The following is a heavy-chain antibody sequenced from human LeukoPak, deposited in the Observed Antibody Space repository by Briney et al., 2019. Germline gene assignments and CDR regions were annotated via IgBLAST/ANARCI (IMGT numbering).Heavy chain of an antibody. V-gene: IGHV3-23*01. CDR1: GFNFGVYA. J-gene: IGHJ4*02. CDR3: TRDWRNLGYDD. CDR2: IGGIDGAV. D-gene: IGHD5-12*01. Sequence: GGSLRLSCAASGFNFGVYAMTWVRQAPAQGLEWVSTIGGIDGAVHYADSVKGRFTISRDNAKNTLYLQMNSLRAEDTAVYYCTRDWRNLGYDDWGQGTLVTVSS.